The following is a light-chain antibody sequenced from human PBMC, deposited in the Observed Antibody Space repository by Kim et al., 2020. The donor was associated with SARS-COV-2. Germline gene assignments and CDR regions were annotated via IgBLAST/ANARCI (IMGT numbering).Light chain of an antibody. CDR2: KDS. CDR1: ALPEKQ. Sequence: SYELTQPPSVSVSPGQTARITCSGDALPEKQTYWYQQKSGQAPLLLIYKDSKRPSGIPGRFSGSSSGTTVTLTISGVQAEDDADYYCQSADGSGTYVFGTGTKVTVL. V-gene: IGLV3-25*03. CDR3: QSADGSGTYV. J-gene: IGLJ1*01.